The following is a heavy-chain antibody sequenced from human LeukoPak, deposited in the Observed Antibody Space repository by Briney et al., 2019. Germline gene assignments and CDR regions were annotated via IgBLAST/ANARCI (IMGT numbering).Heavy chain of an antibody. CDR3: ARGLVVPAAMGEFDY. D-gene: IGHD2-2*01. V-gene: IGHV1-18*01. CDR2: ISAYNGNT. Sequence: ASVKVSCKASGYTFTSYGISWVRQAPGQGLEWMGWISAYNGNTNYAQKLQGRVTMTTDTSTSTAYMELRSLRSDDTAVYYCARGLVVPAAMGEFDYWGQGTLIAVSS. J-gene: IGHJ4*02. CDR1: GYTFTSYG.